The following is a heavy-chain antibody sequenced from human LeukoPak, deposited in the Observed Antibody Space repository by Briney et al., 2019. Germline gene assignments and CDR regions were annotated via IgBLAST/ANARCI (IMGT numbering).Heavy chain of an antibody. CDR1: GFTFSSYA. V-gene: IGHV3-7*01. CDR2: IKQDGSEK. Sequence: PGGSLRLSCAASGFTFSSYAMHWVRQAPGKGLEWVANIKQDGSEKYYVDSVKGRFSISRDNAQNSLSLQMNSLGADDTAVYYCARLGATSSGKYYFDYWGQGTLVTVSS. CDR3: ARLGATSSGKYYFDY. J-gene: IGHJ4*02. D-gene: IGHD6-25*01.